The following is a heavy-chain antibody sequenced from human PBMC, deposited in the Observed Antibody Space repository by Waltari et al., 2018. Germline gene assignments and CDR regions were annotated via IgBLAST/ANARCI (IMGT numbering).Heavy chain of an antibody. V-gene: IGHV1-69*02. CDR1: GGPFSSYP. D-gene: IGHD2-21*02. CDR2: IIPILGIA. Sequence: QVQLVQSGAEVKKPGSSVKVSCKASGGPFSSYPISWVRQAPGQGLEWMGRIIPILGIANYAQKFQGRVTITADKSTSTAYMELSSLRSEDTAVYYCARGTGGNSGYRGQGTLVTVSS. CDR3: ARGTGGNSGY. J-gene: IGHJ4*02.